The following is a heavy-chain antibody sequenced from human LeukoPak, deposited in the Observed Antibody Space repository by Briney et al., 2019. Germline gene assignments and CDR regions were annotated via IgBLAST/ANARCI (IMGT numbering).Heavy chain of an antibody. J-gene: IGHJ5*02. V-gene: IGHV4-59*12. D-gene: IGHD3-22*01. CDR1: GGSISSYY. CDR2: IYYSGST. Sequence: PSETLSLTCTVSGGSISSYYWSWIRQPPGKGLEGIGYIYYSGSTNYNHSLQRRVTISVDKYKNQFALKISYVPAGDTAVYYCARDGYYYDSSGYYYFHWFDPWGQGTLVTVSS. CDR3: ARDGYYYDSSGYYYFHWFDP.